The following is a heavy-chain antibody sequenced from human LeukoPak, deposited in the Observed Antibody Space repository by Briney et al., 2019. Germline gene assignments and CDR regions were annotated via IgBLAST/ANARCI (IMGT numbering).Heavy chain of an antibody. CDR3: ASGLGVYYDSSGYELGY. J-gene: IGHJ4*02. D-gene: IGHD3-22*01. CDR2: IYTSGST. V-gene: IGHV4-61*02. CDR1: GGSISSGSYY. Sequence: SETLSLTCTVSGGSISSGSYYWSWIRQPGGKGLEWIGRIYTSGSTNYNPSLKSRVTISVDTSKNQFSLKLSSVTAADTAVYYCASGLGVYYDSSGYELGYWGQGTLVTVSS.